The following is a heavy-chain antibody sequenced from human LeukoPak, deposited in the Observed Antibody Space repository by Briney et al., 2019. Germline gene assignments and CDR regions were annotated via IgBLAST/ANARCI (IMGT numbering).Heavy chain of an antibody. CDR3: ASAVGGSSANAFDI. CDR1: GFTFDDYG. D-gene: IGHD2-2*01. J-gene: IGHJ3*02. V-gene: IGHV3-20*04. Sequence: GGSLRLSCAASGFTFDDYGMSWVRQAPGKGLEWVSGINWNGGSTGYADSVKGRFTISRDNAKNSLYLQMNSLRAEGTALYYCASAVGGSSANAFDIWGQGTMVTVSS. CDR2: INWNGGST.